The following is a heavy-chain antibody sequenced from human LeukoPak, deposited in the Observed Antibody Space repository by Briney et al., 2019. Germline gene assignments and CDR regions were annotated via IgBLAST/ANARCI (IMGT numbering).Heavy chain of an antibody. CDR2: IETDGSST. D-gene: IGHD2-2*01. CDR3: ARLDIVVVPAARAEYFQH. CDR1: GFTFSSYW. Sequence: PGGSLRLSCAASGFTFSSYWMYWVRQAPGKGLVWVPRIETDGSSTSYADSVKGRFTISRDNAKNSLYLQMNSLRAEDTAVYYCARLDIVVVPAARAEYFQHWGQGTLVTVSS. V-gene: IGHV3-74*01. J-gene: IGHJ1*01.